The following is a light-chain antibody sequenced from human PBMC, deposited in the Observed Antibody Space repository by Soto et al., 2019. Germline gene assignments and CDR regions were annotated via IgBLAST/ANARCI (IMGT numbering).Light chain of an antibody. CDR3: QQRSNWPLT. CDR1: QSVSSY. J-gene: IGKJ3*01. V-gene: IGKV3-11*01. Sequence: EIVLTQSPATLSLSPGERATLSCRASQSVSSYLAWYQQKPGQAPRLLIYDASHRATGIPARFSGSGSGTDFTRTISSLEPEDFAVYYCQQRSNWPLTFGPGTKVDIK. CDR2: DAS.